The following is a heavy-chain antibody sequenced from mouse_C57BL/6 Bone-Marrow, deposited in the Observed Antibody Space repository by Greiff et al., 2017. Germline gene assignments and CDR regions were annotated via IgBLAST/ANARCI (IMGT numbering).Heavy chain of an antibody. CDR1: GYTFTSYW. J-gene: IGHJ3*01. V-gene: IGHV1-55*01. CDR3: ARIEFAY. CDR2: IYPGSGST. Sequence: QVHVKQPGAELVKPGASVKMSCKASGYTFTSYWITWVKQRPGQGLEWIGDIYPGSGSTNYNEKFKSKATLTVDTSSSTAYMQLSSLTSEDSAVYYCARIEFAYWGQGTLVTVSA.